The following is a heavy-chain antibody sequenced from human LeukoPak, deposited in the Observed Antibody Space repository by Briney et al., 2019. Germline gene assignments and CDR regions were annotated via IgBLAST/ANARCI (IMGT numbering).Heavy chain of an antibody. CDR1: GYTFTDYY. CDR3: ATSPYSILSEGFYYYYFMDV. Sequence: ASVKISCKVSGYTFTDYYMHWVQQAPGKGLEWMGLVDPEYGETRYAEKLQGRVTITADTSTDTAYMELSSLRSEDTAVYYCATSPYSILSEGFYYYYFMDVWGKGTTVTVSS. D-gene: IGHD6-6*01. CDR2: VDPEYGET. J-gene: IGHJ6*03. V-gene: IGHV1-69-2*01.